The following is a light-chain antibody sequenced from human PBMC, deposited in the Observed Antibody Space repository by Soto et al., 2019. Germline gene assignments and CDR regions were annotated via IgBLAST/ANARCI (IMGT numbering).Light chain of an antibody. CDR3: SSYSSSSTLV. J-gene: IGLJ2*01. Sequence: QSVLTQPASASGSPGQSITISCTGTSSDVGGYNYVSWYQQHPGKAPKLMIYEVSNRPSGVSNRFSGSTSGNTSSLTISGLQAEEEDYYYCSSYSSSSTLVFGGGTKLTVL. CDR1: SSDVGGYNY. V-gene: IGLV2-14*01. CDR2: EVS.